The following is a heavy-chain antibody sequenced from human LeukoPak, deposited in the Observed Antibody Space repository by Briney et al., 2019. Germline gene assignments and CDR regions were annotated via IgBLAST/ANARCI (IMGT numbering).Heavy chain of an antibody. CDR3: ARPFCSSTSCYGGRAFDI. Sequence: GGSLRLSCAAPGFTFSSYDMHWVRQAPGKGLEWVSAIGTAGDTHYPGSVKGRFTISRENAKNSLYLQMNSLRAEDTAVYYCARPFCSSTSCYGGRAFDIWGQGTMVTVSS. J-gene: IGHJ3*02. V-gene: IGHV3-13*01. CDR1: GFTFSSYD. CDR2: IGTAGDT. D-gene: IGHD2-2*01.